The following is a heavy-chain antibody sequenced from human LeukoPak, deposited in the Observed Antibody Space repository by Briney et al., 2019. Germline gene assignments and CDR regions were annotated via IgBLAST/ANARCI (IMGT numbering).Heavy chain of an antibody. CDR2: INPNSGGT. CDR1: GYTFTGYY. J-gene: IGHJ6*03. CDR3: ARGRWSNTSCYYYYYYYMDL. D-gene: IGHD2-2*01. V-gene: IGHV1-2*02. Sequence: ASVKVSCKASGYTFTGYYMHWVRQAPGQGLEWMGWINPNSGGTNYAQKFQGRVTMTRDTSISTACMELSRLRSDDTAVSYCARGRWSNTSCYYYYYYYMDLWGKGTTVTISS.